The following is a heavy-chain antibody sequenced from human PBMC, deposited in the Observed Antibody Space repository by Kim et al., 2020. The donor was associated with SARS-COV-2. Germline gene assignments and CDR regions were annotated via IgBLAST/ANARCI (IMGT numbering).Heavy chain of an antibody. V-gene: IGHV3-7*04. J-gene: IGHJ4*02. CDR3: AKEGSGYYLDY. D-gene: IGHD3-22*01. Sequence: KYYVDSVKGRFTISRDNPKNALYLQMNSLRAEDTAVYYCAKEGSGYYLDYWGQGTLVTVSS. CDR2: K.